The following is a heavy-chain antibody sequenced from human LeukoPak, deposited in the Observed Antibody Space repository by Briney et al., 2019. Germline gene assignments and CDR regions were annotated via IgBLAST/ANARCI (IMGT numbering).Heavy chain of an antibody. V-gene: IGHV3-33*01. CDR1: GFTFSTYG. J-gene: IGHJ3*02. CDR2: IWSDGNNK. CDR3: ARGWELLSAFDI. D-gene: IGHD1-26*01. Sequence: PGGSLRLSCAATGFTFSTYGMHWVRQAPGKGLEWVAVIWSDGNNKFYADSVKGRFTISRDNAKNSLYLQMNSLRAEDTAVYYCARGWELLSAFDIWGQGTMVTVSS.